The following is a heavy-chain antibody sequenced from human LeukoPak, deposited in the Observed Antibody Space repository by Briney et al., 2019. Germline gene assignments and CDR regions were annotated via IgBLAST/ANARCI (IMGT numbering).Heavy chain of an antibody. J-gene: IGHJ4*02. V-gene: IGHV3-21*01. Sequence: GGSLRLSCAASGFTFSSYSTNWVRQAPGKGLEWVSSISSSSSYMYYADSVKGRFTISRDNAKNSLYLQMNSLRAEDTAVYYCARDDYDYDFWSGYPAYFDYWGQGALVTVSS. CDR1: GFTFSSYS. CDR2: ISSSSSYM. D-gene: IGHD3-3*01. CDR3: ARDDYDYDFWSGYPAYFDY.